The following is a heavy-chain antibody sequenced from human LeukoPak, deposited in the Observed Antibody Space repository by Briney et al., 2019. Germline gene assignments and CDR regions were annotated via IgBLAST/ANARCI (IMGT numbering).Heavy chain of an antibody. Sequence: GGSLRLSCAASGFTVSTNYMSWVRHAPGKGLEWVSVIYSDGRTYYADSVKGRFTISRDNSKNTLYLQMNSLRAEDTAVYYCARDSGRFDVFDIWGQGTMVTVSS. V-gene: IGHV3-53*01. J-gene: IGHJ3*02. CDR1: GFTVSTNY. D-gene: IGHD3-10*01. CDR3: ARDSGRFDVFDI. CDR2: IYSDGRT.